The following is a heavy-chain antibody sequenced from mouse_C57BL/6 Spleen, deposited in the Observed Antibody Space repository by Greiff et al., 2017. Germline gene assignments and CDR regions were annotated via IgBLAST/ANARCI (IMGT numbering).Heavy chain of an antibody. CDR2: IYPGDGDT. D-gene: IGHD2-1*01. J-gene: IGHJ4*01. CDR3: ARGPYGNFYAMDY. CDR1: GYAFSSYW. V-gene: IGHV1-80*01. Sequence: VKLVESGAELVKPGASVKISCKASGYAFSSYWMNWVKQRPGKGLEWIGQIYPGDGDTNYNGKFKGKATLTADKSSSTAYMQLSSLTSEDSAVYFCARGPYGNFYAMDYWGQGTSVTVSS.